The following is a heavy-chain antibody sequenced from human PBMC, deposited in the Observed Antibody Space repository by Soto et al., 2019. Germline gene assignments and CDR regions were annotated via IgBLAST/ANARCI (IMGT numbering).Heavy chain of an antibody. CDR2: IIPIFGTA. V-gene: IGHV1-69*06. J-gene: IGHJ5*02. Sequence: ASVKVSCKASGGTFSSYAISWVRQAPGQGLEWMGGIIPIFGTANYAQKFQGRVTITADKSTSTAYMELSSLRSEDTAVYYCATIKPRNLNQEGWFDPWGQGTLVTVSS. D-gene: IGHD4-4*01. CDR1: GGTFSSYA. CDR3: ATIKPRNLNQEGWFDP.